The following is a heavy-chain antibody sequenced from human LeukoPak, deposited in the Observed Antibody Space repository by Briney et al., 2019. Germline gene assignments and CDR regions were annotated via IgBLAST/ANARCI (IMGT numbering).Heavy chain of an antibody. CDR2: ISYDGSNK. V-gene: IGHV3-30-3*01. CDR3: AKDWGSYSPTGPVDY. D-gene: IGHD1-26*01. CDR1: GFTFSSYA. Sequence: PGGSLRLSCAASGFTFSSYAMHWVRQAPGKGLEWVAVISYDGSNKYYADSVKGRFTISRDNAKNSLYLQMNSLRAEDTALYYCAKDWGSYSPTGPVDYWGQGTLVTVSS. J-gene: IGHJ4*02.